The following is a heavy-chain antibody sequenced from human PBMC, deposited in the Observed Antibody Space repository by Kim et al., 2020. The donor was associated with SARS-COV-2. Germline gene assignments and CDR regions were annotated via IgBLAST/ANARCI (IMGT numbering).Heavy chain of an antibody. V-gene: IGHV3-21*01. J-gene: IGHJ4*02. CDR1: GFTFSTYS. Sequence: GGSLRLSCAASGFTFSTYSMNWVRQVPGKGLEWVSFISSSGRYIFYADSVKGRFTISRDDAMNSLYLQMHTLRAEDTAVYYCARGAGQQLVRETDYWGQGTLVSVSS. D-gene: IGHD6-13*01. CDR3: ARGAGQQLVRETDY. CDR2: ISSSGRYI.